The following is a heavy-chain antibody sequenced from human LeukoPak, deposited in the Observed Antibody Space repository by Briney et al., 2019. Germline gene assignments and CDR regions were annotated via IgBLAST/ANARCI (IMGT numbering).Heavy chain of an antibody. CDR1: GFTFRSYG. CDR3: AKDRISMVRSSDIDN. J-gene: IGHJ4*02. D-gene: IGHD3-10*01. V-gene: IGHV3-30*18. Sequence: GGSLRLSCAASGFTFRSYGMHWVRQAPGKGLEWVALITYDDFYKYYGDSVKGRFTISGDNSKNTLYLQMNSLRPEDTAVYYCAKDRISMVRSSDIDNWGQGTLVTVSS. CDR2: ITYDDFYK.